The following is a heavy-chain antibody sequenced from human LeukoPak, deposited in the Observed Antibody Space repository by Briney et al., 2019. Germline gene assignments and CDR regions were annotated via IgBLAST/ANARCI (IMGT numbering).Heavy chain of an antibody. CDR1: GGSISSGGYY. J-gene: IGHJ5*02. CDR2: IYYSGST. Sequence: NPSETLSLTCTVSGGSISSGGYYWSWIRQHPGKGLEWIGYIYYSGSTYYNPSLKSRVTISVDTSKNQFSLKLSSVTAADTAVYYCARSNNLRRYNRFDPWGQGTLVTVSS. V-gene: IGHV4-31*03. CDR3: ARSNNLRRYNRFDP. D-gene: IGHD3-9*01.